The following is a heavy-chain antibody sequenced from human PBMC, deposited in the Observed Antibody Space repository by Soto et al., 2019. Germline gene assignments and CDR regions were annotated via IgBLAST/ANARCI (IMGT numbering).Heavy chain of an antibody. CDR2: ISYSGST. CDR3: ARHPQYYDSTGQYYHFHY. Sequence: QLQLQESGPGLVKPSETLSLTCTVSGGSISSSNYYWAWIRQPPGKGLEWIGSISYSGSTYYNPSLKSRVTISVDTSKNQFFLRVSSVTAADTAMYYCARHPQYYDSTGQYYHFHYWGQGTLVTVSS. CDR1: GGSISSSNYY. J-gene: IGHJ4*02. D-gene: IGHD3-22*01. V-gene: IGHV4-39*01.